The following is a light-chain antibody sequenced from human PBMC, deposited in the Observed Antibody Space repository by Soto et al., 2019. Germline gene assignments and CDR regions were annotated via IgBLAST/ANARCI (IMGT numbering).Light chain of an antibody. V-gene: IGLV1-44*01. J-gene: IGLJ3*02. Sequence: QSVLTQPPSASGTPGQRVTISCSGGISNIGSNTINWYQQLPGTAPKLLIYSNDQRPSGVPDRFSGSKSGTSASLVISGLQSEDEADYYCAGWDDSLSGGVFGGGTQLTVL. CDR3: AGWDDSLSGGV. CDR1: ISNIGSNT. CDR2: SND.